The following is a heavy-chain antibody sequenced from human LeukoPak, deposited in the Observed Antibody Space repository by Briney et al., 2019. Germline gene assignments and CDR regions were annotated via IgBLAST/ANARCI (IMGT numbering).Heavy chain of an antibody. V-gene: IGHV1-69*13. D-gene: IGHD2-15*01. Sequence: ASVKVSCKASGGTFISYAISWVRQAPGQWVEWMGGIIPIFGTANYAQKFQGRVTITADESTSTAYMELSSLRSEDTAVYYCARDGAHCSGGSRPFDYWGQGTLVTVSS. CDR1: GGTFISYA. J-gene: IGHJ4*02. CDR3: ARDGAHCSGGSRPFDY. CDR2: IIPIFGTA.